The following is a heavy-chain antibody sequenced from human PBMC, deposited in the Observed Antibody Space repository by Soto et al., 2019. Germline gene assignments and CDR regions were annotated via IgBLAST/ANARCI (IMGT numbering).Heavy chain of an antibody. CDR3: AREAGSEDAFDI. V-gene: IGHV3-33*01. D-gene: IGHD3-10*01. J-gene: IGHJ3*02. Sequence: QVQLVESGGGVVQPGRSLRLSCAASGFTFSSYGMHWVRQAPGKGLEWVAVIWYDGSNKYYADSVKGRFTISRDNSKNTLYLQMNSLRAEDTAVYYCAREAGSEDAFDIGGQGTMVTVSS. CDR1: GFTFSSYG. CDR2: IWYDGSNK.